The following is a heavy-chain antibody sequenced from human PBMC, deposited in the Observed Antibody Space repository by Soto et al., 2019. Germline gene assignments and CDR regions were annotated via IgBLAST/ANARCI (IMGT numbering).Heavy chain of an antibody. D-gene: IGHD3-3*01. Sequence: PGGSLRLSCAGSGFTFSSYWMSWVRQAPGKGLEWVANIKQDGSEKYYVDSVRGRFTISRDNAKNSLYLQMSGLRAEDTAVFYCARGTLWNGYQFFDYWGQGTLVTVS. CDR3: ARGTLWNGYQFFDY. CDR2: IKQDGSEK. V-gene: IGHV3-7*01. J-gene: IGHJ4*02. CDR1: GFTFSSYW.